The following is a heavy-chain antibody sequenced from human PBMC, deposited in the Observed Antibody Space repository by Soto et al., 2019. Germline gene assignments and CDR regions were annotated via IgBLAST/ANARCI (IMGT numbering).Heavy chain of an antibody. J-gene: IGHJ3*02. Sequence: QVQLVESGGGVVQPGRSLRLSCAASGFTFSSYGMHWVRQAPGKGLEWVAVIWYDGSNKYYADSVKGRFTISRDNSKNTLYLQMNSLRAEDTAVYYCARDLAPYGSGNYLGAFDIWGQGTMVTVSS. D-gene: IGHD3-10*01. CDR1: GFTFSSYG. CDR2: IWYDGSNK. CDR3: ARDLAPYGSGNYLGAFDI. V-gene: IGHV3-33*01.